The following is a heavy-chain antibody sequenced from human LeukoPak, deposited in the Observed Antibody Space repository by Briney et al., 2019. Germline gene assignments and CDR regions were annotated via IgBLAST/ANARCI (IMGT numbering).Heavy chain of an antibody. CDR1: GYTFTDYY. J-gene: IGHJ4*02. CDR2: VDPEDGET. CDR3: AAMVRADY. Sequence: ASVKVSCKVSGYTFTDYYMHWVQQAPGKGLEWMGLVDPEDGETIYAEKFQGRGTITADTSTDTAYMELSSLRSEDTAVYHCAAMVRADYWGQGTLVTVSS. V-gene: IGHV1-69-2*01. D-gene: IGHD3-10*01.